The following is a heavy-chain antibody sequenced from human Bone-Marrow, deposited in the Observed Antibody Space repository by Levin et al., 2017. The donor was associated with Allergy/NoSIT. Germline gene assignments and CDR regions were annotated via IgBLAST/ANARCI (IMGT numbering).Heavy chain of an antibody. J-gene: IGHJ4*02. V-gene: IGHV3-23*01. Sequence: LSLTCAASGFTFSSSAMSWVRQAPGKGLEWVSAISGSGGSTYYADSVKGRFTISRDNSKNTLYLQMNSLRAEDTAVYYCATRVYYFDYWGQGTLVTVSS. CDR3: ATRVYYFDY. CDR1: GFTFSSSA. CDR2: ISGSGGST.